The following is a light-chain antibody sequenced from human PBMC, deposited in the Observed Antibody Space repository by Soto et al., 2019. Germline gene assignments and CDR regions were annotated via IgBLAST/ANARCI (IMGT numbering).Light chain of an antibody. J-gene: IGLJ2*01. Sequence: QSALTQPPSASGSPGQSVTISCTGTSSDVGAYNYVSWYQQHPGKAPKLMIYDVTTRPSEVPDRFSGSKSGNTASLTVSGLQAEDEADYFCSSYTGSDNLVFGGGTKLTVL. V-gene: IGLV2-8*01. CDR2: DVT. CDR3: SSYTGSDNLV. CDR1: SSDVGAYNY.